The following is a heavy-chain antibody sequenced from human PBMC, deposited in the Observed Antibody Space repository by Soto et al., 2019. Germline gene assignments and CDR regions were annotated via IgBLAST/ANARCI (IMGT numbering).Heavy chain of an antibody. CDR3: VRTWDSSGYYFDY. D-gene: IGHD3-22*01. V-gene: IGHV1-46*01. CDR2: INPSAGST. CDR1: GYTFTSYY. J-gene: IGHJ4*02. Sequence: ASVKVSCKASGYTFTSYYIHWVRQAPGQGLEWMGIINPSAGSTAYAQKFQGRVTMARDTSTSTVYMELSSLRSDDTAVYYCVRTWDSSGYYFDYWGQGTLVTVS.